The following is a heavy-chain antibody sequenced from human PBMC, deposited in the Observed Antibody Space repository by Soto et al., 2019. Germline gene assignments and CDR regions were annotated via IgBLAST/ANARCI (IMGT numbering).Heavy chain of an antibody. Sequence: VSVKVSCKASGYTFTGYYMHWVRQAPGQGLEWMGWINPNSGGTNYAQKFQGRVTMTRDTSISTAYMELSRLRSDDTAVYYRAKETTRNSNYFDYWGQGTLVTVSS. CDR3: AKETTRNSNYFDY. V-gene: IGHV1-2*02. J-gene: IGHJ4*02. CDR1: GYTFTGYY. CDR2: INPNSGGT.